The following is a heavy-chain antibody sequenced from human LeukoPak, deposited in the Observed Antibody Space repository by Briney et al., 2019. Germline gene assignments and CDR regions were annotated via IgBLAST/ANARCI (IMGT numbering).Heavy chain of an antibody. J-gene: IGHJ4*02. CDR2: ISGSGGST. V-gene: IGHV3-23*01. CDR1: GFTFSSYA. Sequence: GGSLRLSCAASGFTFSSYAMSWVRQAPGKGLKWVSAISGSGGSTYYADSVKGRFTISRDNSKNTLYLQMNSLRAEDTAVYYCAKETSPWLQLTYFDYWGQGTLVTVSS. CDR3: AKETSPWLQLTYFDY. D-gene: IGHD1-1*01.